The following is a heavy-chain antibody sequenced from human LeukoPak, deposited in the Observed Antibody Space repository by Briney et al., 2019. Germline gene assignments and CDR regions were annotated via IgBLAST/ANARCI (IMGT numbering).Heavy chain of an antibody. CDR1: GFTFSSYA. J-gene: IGHJ4*02. D-gene: IGHD3-10*01. V-gene: IGHV3-30-3*01. Sequence: PGGSLRLSCAASGFTFSSYAMHWVRQAPGKGLEWGAIISYDGSNKYYADSVKGRFTISRDNSKNTLYLQMNSLRAEDTAVYYCAREAKVFGELYASFDYWGQGTLVTVSS. CDR3: AREAKVFGELYASFDY. CDR2: ISYDGSNK.